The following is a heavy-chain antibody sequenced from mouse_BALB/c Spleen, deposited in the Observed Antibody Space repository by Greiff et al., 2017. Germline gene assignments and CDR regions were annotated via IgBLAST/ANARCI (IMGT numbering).Heavy chain of an antibody. CDR3: ARDRPIYYGNYDAMDY. CDR2: ISSGGGST. Sequence: EVQRVESGGGLVKPGGSLKLSCAASGFAFSSYDMSWVRQTPEKRLEWVAYISSGGGSTYYPDTVKGRFTISRDNAKNTLYLQMSSLKSEDTAMYYCARDRPIYYGNYDAMDYWGQGTSVTVSS. CDR1: GFAFSSYD. D-gene: IGHD2-1*01. J-gene: IGHJ4*01. V-gene: IGHV5-12-1*01.